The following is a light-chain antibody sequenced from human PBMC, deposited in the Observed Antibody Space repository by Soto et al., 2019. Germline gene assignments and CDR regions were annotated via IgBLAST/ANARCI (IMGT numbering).Light chain of an antibody. CDR1: QSFGSY. V-gene: IGKV3-11*01. CDR3: QHRSNG. Sequence: ETVLTQSPDTLSLSPGERVTLACRASQSFGSYLVWYQQKPGQAPRLLIYGASNRATGIPARFSGSGSGTDFTLTISSLEPEDFAVYYCQHRSNGFGQGTKLEIK. CDR2: GAS. J-gene: IGKJ2*01.